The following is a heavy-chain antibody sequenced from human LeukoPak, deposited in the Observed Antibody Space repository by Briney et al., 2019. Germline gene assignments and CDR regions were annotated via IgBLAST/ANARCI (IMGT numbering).Heavy chain of an antibody. V-gene: IGHV3-9*01. J-gene: IGHJ4*02. D-gene: IGHD2-8*02. Sequence: GGSLRLSCETSGFTFDDYAVYWVRQAPGKGLEWVSGLTWNSATITYADSVKGRFTISRDNAQNSLYLQMNSLRTEDTALYYCAKAAFYFEGTGYYFDYWGQGTLVTVSS. CDR1: GFTFDDYA. CDR2: LTWNSATI. CDR3: AKAAFYFEGTGYYFDY.